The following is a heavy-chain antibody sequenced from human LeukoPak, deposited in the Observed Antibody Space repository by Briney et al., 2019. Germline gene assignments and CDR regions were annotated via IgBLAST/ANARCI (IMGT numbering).Heavy chain of an antibody. CDR3: ERGGSGSYFSWLDP. CDR2: INPNCGGT. CDR1: GYTFTGYY. J-gene: IGHJ5*02. D-gene: IGHD3-10*01. V-gene: IGHV1-2*02. Sequence: GSSVKVSCKASGYTFTGYYIHWVRQAPGQGLECMGWINPNCGGTNYAQKFQGRVTMTRDTSISTAYMELSRLRSDDTAVLYCERGGSGSYFSWLDPRGQETLVTVSS.